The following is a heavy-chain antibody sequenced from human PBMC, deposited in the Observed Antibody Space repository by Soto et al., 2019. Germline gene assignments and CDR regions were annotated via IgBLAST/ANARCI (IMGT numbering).Heavy chain of an antibody. J-gene: IGHJ6*02. CDR3: ARFLRSCSATTCSTRADV. V-gene: IGHV4-61*01. CDR2: IYSGGRT. Sequence: PWETLSLTCTVSGGFVNSATHSWSWIRQTPGKRLEWIGFIYSGGRTKNPSLRIRVTMSVDTSKNQFSLQLRSVIVADTPVYHCARFLRSCSATTCSTRADVWGQGITVTVSS. D-gene: IGHD2-15*01. CDR1: GGFVNSATHS.